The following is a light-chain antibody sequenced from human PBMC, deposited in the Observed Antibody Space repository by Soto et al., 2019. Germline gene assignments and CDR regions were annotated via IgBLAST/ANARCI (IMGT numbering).Light chain of an antibody. CDR2: AAS. V-gene: IGKV1-33*01. J-gene: IGKJ3*01. CDR3: LQYADLLPFT. Sequence: DIQVTQSPSSLSSSVGDRVTITCQASEDIRKSLNWFQHKPGKAPKILIYAASNLEAGVPSRFSGGGSGTDFTFTISSLQPEDLATYYFLQYADLLPFTCGPGTKVDL. CDR1: EDIRKS.